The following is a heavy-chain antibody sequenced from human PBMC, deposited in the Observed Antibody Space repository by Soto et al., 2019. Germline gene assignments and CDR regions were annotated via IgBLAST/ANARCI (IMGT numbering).Heavy chain of an antibody. V-gene: IGHV1-2*02. J-gene: IGHJ6*02. CDR1: GYTFTGYY. CDR2: INPNSGGT. CDR3: ATDRTGYYGMDV. Sequence: GASVNVSCKSSGYTFTGYYIHWVRQAPGQGLEWMGWINPNSGGTNYAQKFQGRVTMTRDTSISTAYMELSRLRSDDTAVYYCATDRTGYYGMDVWGQGTTVTVSS.